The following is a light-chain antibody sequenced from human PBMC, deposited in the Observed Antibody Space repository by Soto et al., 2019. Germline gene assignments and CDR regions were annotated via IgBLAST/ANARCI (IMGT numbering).Light chain of an antibody. CDR3: LQYTGYPRT. V-gene: IGKV1-17*01. Sequence: DLQMTQSPSSLSASVGDRVTITCRASQGIRSALGWYQQKPGKAPKRLIYSASSLQSRVPSRFSGSESGTEFTLTISSLQPEDFATYYSLQYTGYPRTFGQGTKVEIK. CDR1: QGIRSA. CDR2: SAS. J-gene: IGKJ1*01.